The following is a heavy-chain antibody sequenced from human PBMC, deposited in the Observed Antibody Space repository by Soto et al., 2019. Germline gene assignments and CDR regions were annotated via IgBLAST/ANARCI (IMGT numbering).Heavy chain of an antibody. Sequence: KPSETLSLTCSVSGRSMSSNYWSWIRQSPDKGLEWLGYVFYGGTDYNPSLGGGVSMPVETSKSQFSLKWTSVTVADTAVYYCASYRGALYFESWGPGILVTVSS. CDR1: GRSMSSNY. V-gene: IGHV4-59*01. CDR3: ASYRGALYFES. J-gene: IGHJ4*02. D-gene: IGHD3-16*01. CDR2: VFYGGT.